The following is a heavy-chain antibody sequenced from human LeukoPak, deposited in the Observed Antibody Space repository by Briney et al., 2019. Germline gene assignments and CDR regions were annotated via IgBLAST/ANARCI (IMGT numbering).Heavy chain of an antibody. J-gene: IGHJ6*02. Sequence: GGSLRLSCSASGFTFSTYAMHWVRQAPGKGLEYVSAISTNGGSTYYADSVRGRFTISRDNSKNTLYLQMSSLRPEDTAMYYCVKGMEDYDILTGVLDVWGQGTTVTVSS. D-gene: IGHD3-9*01. CDR3: VKGMEDYDILTGVLDV. CDR2: ISTNGGST. V-gene: IGHV3-64D*06. CDR1: GFTFSTYA.